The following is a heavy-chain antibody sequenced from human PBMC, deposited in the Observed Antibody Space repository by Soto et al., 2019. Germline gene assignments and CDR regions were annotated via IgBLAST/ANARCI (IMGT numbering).Heavy chain of an antibody. CDR3: AKGRSYYYYYGVDV. V-gene: IGHV3-23*01. CDR2: ISGSGAST. J-gene: IGHJ6*02. CDR1: GFTFSSYA. Sequence: PGGSLRLSCAASGFTFSSYARTWVRQAPGKGLEWVSVISGSGASTYYADSVKGRFTISRDNSKSTLYLQMNSLRAEDTALYYCAKGRSYYYYYGVDVWGQGTTVTVSS.